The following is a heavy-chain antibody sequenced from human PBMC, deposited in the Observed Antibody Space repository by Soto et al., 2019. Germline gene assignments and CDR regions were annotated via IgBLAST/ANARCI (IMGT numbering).Heavy chain of an antibody. Sequence: GGALRLSCAASGFTFSSYCMHWVRQAPGKGLEWVAVIWYDGSNKYYADSVKGRFTISRDNSKNTLYLQMNSLRAEDTAVYYCARDRRYCSGGSCSYYFDYWGQGTLVTVSS. V-gene: IGHV3-33*01. CDR1: GFTFSSYC. CDR3: ARDRRYCSGGSCSYYFDY. J-gene: IGHJ4*02. CDR2: IWYDGSNK. D-gene: IGHD2-15*01.